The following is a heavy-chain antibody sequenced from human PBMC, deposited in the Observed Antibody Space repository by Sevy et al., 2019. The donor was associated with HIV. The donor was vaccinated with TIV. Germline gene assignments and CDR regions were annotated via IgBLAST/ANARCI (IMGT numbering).Heavy chain of an antibody. V-gene: IGHV1-24*01. CDR3: ATTKDYYEDSGDPFDY. CDR1: GYRLTGLS. Sequence: ASVKVSCKVSGYRLTGLSMHWVRQAPGKGLEWMASFDPEDGETFYAQKFQGRLTSTEDTSTDTAYMGLSSLRAEDTAVYYCATTKDYYEDSGDPFDYWGQGTLVTVSS. D-gene: IGHD3-22*01. CDR2: FDPEDGET. J-gene: IGHJ4*02.